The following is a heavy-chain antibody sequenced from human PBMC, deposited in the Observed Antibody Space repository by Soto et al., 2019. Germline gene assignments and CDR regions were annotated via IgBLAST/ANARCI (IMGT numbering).Heavy chain of an antibody. CDR1: GFTFSSYG. D-gene: IGHD3-3*01. V-gene: IGHV3-30*18. CDR3: AKSDPRDFWSGFFSAFDI. Sequence: QVQLVESGGGVVQPGRSLRLSCAASGFTFSSYGMHWVRQAPGKGLEWVAVISYDGSNKYYADSVKGRFTISRDNCQNTLYLQMNSLRAEDTAVYYCAKSDPRDFWSGFFSAFDIWGQGTMVTVSS. J-gene: IGHJ3*02. CDR2: ISYDGSNK.